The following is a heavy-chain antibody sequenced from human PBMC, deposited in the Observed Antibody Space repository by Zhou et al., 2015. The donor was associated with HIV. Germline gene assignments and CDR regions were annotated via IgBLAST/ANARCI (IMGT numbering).Heavy chain of an antibody. D-gene: IGHD5-18*01. J-gene: IGHJ5*02. Sequence: QVQLVQSGSELKKPGASVKVSCKASGYTFTSYAMNWVRQAPGQGLEWMGWINTNTGNPTYAQGFTGRFVFSLDTSVSTAYLQISSLKAEDTAVYYCARDRIQLWLRYRGVCWFDPWGQGTLVTVSS. CDR2: INTNTGNP. V-gene: IGHV7-4-1*02. CDR3: ARDRIQLWLRYRGVCWFDP. CDR1: GYTFTSYA.